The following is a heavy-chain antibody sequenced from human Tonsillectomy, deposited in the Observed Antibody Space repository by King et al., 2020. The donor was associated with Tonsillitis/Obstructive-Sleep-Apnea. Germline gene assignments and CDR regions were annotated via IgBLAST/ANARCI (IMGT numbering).Heavy chain of an antibody. D-gene: IGHD4-17*01. V-gene: IGHV4-4*02. CDR2: ISHMWSA. CDR3: ARDRGFYGDSSFDI. J-gene: IGHJ3*02. CDR1: GGSISSSNW. Sequence: VQLQESGPGLLKPSGTLSLTCAVSGGSISSSNWCSWVRQPPGKGLEWMGDISHMWSANYNPSLKSRVTISVDKSKNQFSLRLTSVTAADTAVYYCARDRGFYGDSSFDIWGQGTMVAVSS.